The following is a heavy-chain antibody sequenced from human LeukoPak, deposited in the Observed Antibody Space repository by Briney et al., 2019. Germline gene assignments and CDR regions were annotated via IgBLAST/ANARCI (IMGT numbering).Heavy chain of an antibody. Sequence: SETLSLTCIVSGDSISNSGWSWGWIRQPPGKGLEWIGTMPYDENVADKGTPSYNPSLRSRVTISADTSKNQLSLKVNSVTAADTASYYCARLTLTGVGGRGWFDSWGQGTLVIASS. D-gene: IGHD3-3*01. J-gene: IGHJ5*01. CDR1: GDSISNSGWS. CDR3: ARLTLTGVGGRGWFDS. V-gene: IGHV4-39*01. CDR2: MPYDENVADKGTP.